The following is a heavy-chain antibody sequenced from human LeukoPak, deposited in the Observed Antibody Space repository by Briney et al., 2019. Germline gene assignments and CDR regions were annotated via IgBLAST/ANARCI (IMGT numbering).Heavy chain of an antibody. D-gene: IGHD2-2*01. CDR3: ARVRSYVVVPAAIYAALPVPHYYMDV. V-gene: IGHV1-2*02. J-gene: IGHJ6*03. CDR2: INPNSGGT. CDR1: GYTFTGYY. Sequence: ASVKVSCKASGYTFTGYYMHWVQQAPGQGLEWMGWINPNSGGTNYAQKFQGRVTMTRDTSISTAYMELSRLRSDDTAVYYCARVRSYVVVPAAIYAALPVPHYYMDVWGKGTTVTVSS.